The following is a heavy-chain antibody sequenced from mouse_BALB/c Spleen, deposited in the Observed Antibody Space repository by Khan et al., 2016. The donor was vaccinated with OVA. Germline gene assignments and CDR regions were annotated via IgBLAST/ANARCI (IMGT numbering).Heavy chain of an antibody. J-gene: IGHJ2*01. CDR3: ATSYFYGYYFDY. CDR1: GFTFSSYG. D-gene: IGHD1-1*01. V-gene: IGHV5-17*02. Sequence: EVELVESGGGLVQPGGSRKLSCAASGFTFSSYGMHWVRQAPERGLEWVAYISGESNTIYYAETVKDRFTISREKHRNTLFLQMTSLMSEDTAMYYCATSYFYGYYFDYWGPGTTLTVSS. CDR2: ISGESNTI.